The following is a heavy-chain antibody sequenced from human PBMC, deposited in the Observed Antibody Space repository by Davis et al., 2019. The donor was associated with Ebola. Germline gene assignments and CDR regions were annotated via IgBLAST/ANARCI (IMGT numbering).Heavy chain of an antibody. Sequence: LRLSCAVSGGFVSSGGYSWSWIRQPPGQGLEWIGYYYYTGSTYYNPSLKSRVTISVDTSKNQFSLKLSSVAAADTAVYYCARGDSYYDPSGYYAGPEAPDHWGQGTLVTVSS. CDR2: YYYTGST. D-gene: IGHD3-22*01. CDR3: ARGDSYYDPSGYYAGPEAPDH. V-gene: IGHV4-30-4*07. CDR1: GGFVSSGGYS. J-gene: IGHJ4*02.